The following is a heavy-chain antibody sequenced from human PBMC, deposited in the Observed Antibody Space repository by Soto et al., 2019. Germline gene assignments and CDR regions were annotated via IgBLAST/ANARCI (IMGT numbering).Heavy chain of an antibody. D-gene: IGHD3-10*01. Sequence: QGLLVQSGPEVKKPGSSVKVSCKASGGTFSSYTISWVRQAPGQGLEYMGGIMPIFGTATYAQRFQGRVTITAGESTSTVYMELRSLRSEDTAVYFCTRGVTANYMGGDAYEIRGQGTLVIVSS. V-gene: IGHV1-69*01. J-gene: IGHJ3*02. CDR2: IMPIFGTA. CDR3: TRGVTANYMGGDAYEI. CDR1: GGTFSSYT.